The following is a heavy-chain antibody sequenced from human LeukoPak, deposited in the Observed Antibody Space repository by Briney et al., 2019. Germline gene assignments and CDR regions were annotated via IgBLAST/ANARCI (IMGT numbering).Heavy chain of an antibody. V-gene: IGHV3-48*01. CDR3: ARPYDY. CDR1: GFTLSIYS. CDR2: ISSSSSTI. Sequence: PGGSLRLSCAPAGFTLSIYSMNWVRQAPGKGLEWVSYISSSSSTIYYADSVKGRFTISRDNAKNSLYLQMNSLRVEDTAVYYCARPYDYWGQGTLVTVSS. J-gene: IGHJ4*02.